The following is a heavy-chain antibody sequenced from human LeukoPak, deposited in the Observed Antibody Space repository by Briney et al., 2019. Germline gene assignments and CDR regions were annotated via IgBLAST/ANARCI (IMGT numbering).Heavy chain of an antibody. CDR3: ARDPRGYDILTGYYDYYYYYGMDV. J-gene: IGHJ6*04. CDR2: NSSSGSTI. CDR1: GFTFSSYE. V-gene: IGHV3-48*03. Sequence: PGGSLRLSCAASGFTFSSYEMNWVRQAPGKGLEWVSYNSSSGSTIYYADSVKGRFTISRDNAKNSLYLQMNSLRAEDTAVYYCARDPRGYDILTGYYDYYYYYGMDVWGKGATVTVSS. D-gene: IGHD3-9*01.